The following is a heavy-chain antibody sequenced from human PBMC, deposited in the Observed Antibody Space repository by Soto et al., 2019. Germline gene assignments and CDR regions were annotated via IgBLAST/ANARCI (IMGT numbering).Heavy chain of an antibody. D-gene: IGHD3-10*01. J-gene: IGHJ6*02. V-gene: IGHV4-59*08. CDR1: GGSISNYY. Sequence: QVPLQESGPGLVKPSETLSLSCTVSGGSISNYYWSWFRQIPGKGLEWIGYVHDSWGSNYNPSLKSRVAISLDTSKSQFSLKLTSVTATDTAVYYCARQGFGALHGLVDFWGHGTTVTVSS. CDR3: ARQGFGALHGLVDF. CDR2: VHDSWGS.